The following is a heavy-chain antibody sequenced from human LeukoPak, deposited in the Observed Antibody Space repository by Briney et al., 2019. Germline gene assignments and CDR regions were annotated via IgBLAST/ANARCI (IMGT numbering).Heavy chain of an antibody. CDR2: IYPGDSDT. CDR1: GYSFTSYW. CDR3: ARQPAHCSSTSCYTTPDAFDI. V-gene: IGHV5-51*01. J-gene: IGHJ3*02. Sequence: GESLKISCMGSGYSFTSYWIGWVRQMPGKGLEWMGIIYPGDSDTRYSPSFQGQVTISADKSISTAYLQWSSLKASDTAMYYCARQPAHCSSTSCYTTPDAFDIWGQGTMVTVSS. D-gene: IGHD2-2*02.